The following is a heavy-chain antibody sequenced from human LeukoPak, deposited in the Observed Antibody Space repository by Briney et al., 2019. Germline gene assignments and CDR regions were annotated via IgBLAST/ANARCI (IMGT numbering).Heavy chain of an antibody. D-gene: IGHD5-18*01. CDR2: ISYDGSNK. Sequence: GRSLRLSCAASGFTFSSYAMHWVRQAPGKGLEWVAVISYDGSNKYYADSVKGRFTISRDNSKNTLYLQMNSLRAEDTAVYYCAKSGRGYSYGFTFDYWGQGTLVTVSS. J-gene: IGHJ4*02. CDR1: GFTFSSYA. V-gene: IGHV3-30*04. CDR3: AKSGRGYSYGFTFDY.